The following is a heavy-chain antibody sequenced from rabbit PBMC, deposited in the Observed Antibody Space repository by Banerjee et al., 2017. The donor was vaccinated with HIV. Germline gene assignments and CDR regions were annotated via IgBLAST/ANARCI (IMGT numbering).Heavy chain of an antibody. V-gene: IGHV1S47*01. CDR3: ARGTSYDDYGDYMYYFNL. CDR2: IYNGDGST. J-gene: IGHJ4*01. CDR1: GFDFSSNA. Sequence: QEQLEESGGGLVQPEGSLTLTCKASGFDFSSNAMCWVRQAPGKGPEWIACIYNGDGSTYYASWVNGRFTISRSTSLNTVDLKMTSLTAADTATYFCARGTSYDDYGDYMYYFNLWGPGTLVTV. D-gene: IGHD2-1*01.